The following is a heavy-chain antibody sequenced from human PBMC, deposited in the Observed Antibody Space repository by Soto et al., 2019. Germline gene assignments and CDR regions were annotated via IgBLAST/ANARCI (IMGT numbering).Heavy chain of an antibody. V-gene: IGHV4-59*12. Sequence: SETLSLTCSVSGGSISGYYLSWIRQPPGKGLEWIGYLYYTGNTNYNPSLKSRVTISVDTSKNQFSLKLSSVTAADTAVYYCAREPQVVVADATGGAFDIWGQGTMVTVS. CDR3: AREPQVVVADATGGAFDI. CDR1: GGSISGYY. CDR2: LYYTGNT. J-gene: IGHJ3*02. D-gene: IGHD2-15*01.